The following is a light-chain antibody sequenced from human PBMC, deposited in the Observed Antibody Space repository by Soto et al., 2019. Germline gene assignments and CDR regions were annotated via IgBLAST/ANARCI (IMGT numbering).Light chain of an antibody. CDR3: QQYNSWPPYT. CDR2: GAS. V-gene: IGKV3-15*01. CDR1: QSVSSN. Sequence: MVLTQSPATLSVSPGERATLSCRASQSVSSNLAWYQQKPGQAPRLLIYGASTRATGIPARFSGSGSGTEFTLTISSLQSEDFAVYYCQQYNSWPPYTFGQGTKLEIK. J-gene: IGKJ2*01.